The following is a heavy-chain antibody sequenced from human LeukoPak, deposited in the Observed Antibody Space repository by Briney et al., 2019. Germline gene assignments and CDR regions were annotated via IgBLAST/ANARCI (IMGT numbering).Heavy chain of an antibody. J-gene: IGHJ5*02. CDR1: GGSFSGYY. D-gene: IGHD2-8*01. Sequence: SETLSLTCAVYGGSFSGYYWSWIRQPPGKGLEWIGEINHSGSTNYNPSLKSRVTISVDTSKNQFSLKLSSVTAADTAVYYCARNGGDWFDPWGQGTLVTVSS. V-gene: IGHV4-34*01. CDR3: ARNGGDWFDP. CDR2: INHSGST.